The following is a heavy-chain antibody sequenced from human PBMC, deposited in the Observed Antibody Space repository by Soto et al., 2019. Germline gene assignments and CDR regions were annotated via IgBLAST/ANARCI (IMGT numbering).Heavy chain of an antibody. D-gene: IGHD2-21*01. CDR3: ARGGKERFRGPGMDV. J-gene: IGHJ6*02. CDR1: GGSFSTYA. CDR2: IITFFGAA. Sequence: QVHLVQYGAEVKKPGSSVRVSCKASGGSFSTYAFNWVRLAPGQGLEWLGGIITFFGAAMYAQKFRGRVTITADELTTTAYMELSGLRSDDTAVYYCARGGKERFRGPGMDVWGQGTAVTVS. V-gene: IGHV1-69*01.